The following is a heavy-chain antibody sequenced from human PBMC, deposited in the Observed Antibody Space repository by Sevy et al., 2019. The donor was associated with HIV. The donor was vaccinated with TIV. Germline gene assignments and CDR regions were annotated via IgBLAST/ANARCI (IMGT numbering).Heavy chain of an antibody. CDR1: GFTFSDAW. Sequence: GGSLRLSCAASGFTFSDAWMGWVRQAAGKGLECVGRIKSKSDGGTVEHAAPVKGRFTISRDDSKDTLYLQMNSLKTEDTAVYFCITYPRITTTRTGGFDPRGQGTLVTVSS. CDR3: ITYPRITTTRTGGFDP. V-gene: IGHV3-15*01. J-gene: IGHJ5*02. D-gene: IGHD6-13*01. CDR2: IKSKSDGGTV.